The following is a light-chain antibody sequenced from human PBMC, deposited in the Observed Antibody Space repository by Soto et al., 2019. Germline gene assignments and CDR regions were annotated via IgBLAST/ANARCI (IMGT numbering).Light chain of an antibody. Sequence: QSVLTQPASVSGSPGQSITISCTVTSSDVGGYNYVSWYQQHPGKAPKFMIYDVSNRPSGVSNRFSGSKSGNTASLTISGLQAEDEADYYCSSYTTSNTRQIVVGTGTKVTVL. J-gene: IGLJ1*01. CDR2: DVS. CDR1: SSDVGGYNY. V-gene: IGLV2-14*01. CDR3: SSYTTSNTRQIV.